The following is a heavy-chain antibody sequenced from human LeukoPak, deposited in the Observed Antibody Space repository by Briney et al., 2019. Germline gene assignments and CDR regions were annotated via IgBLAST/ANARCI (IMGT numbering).Heavy chain of an antibody. CDR2: ISSSGSTI. Sequence: GGSLRLSCAASGFNFSTYTMNWVRRAPGKGLEWVSYISSSGSTIYYADSVKGRFTISRDNAKNSLYLQIKSLRDEDTAVYYCAGRTGLYFYGMDVWGXGTTVTVSS. V-gene: IGHV3-48*02. D-gene: IGHD3-9*01. CDR3: AGRTGLYFYGMDV. J-gene: IGHJ6*04. CDR1: GFNFSTYT.